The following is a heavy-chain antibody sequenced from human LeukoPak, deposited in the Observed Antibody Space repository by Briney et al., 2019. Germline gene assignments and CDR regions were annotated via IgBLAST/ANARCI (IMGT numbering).Heavy chain of an antibody. Sequence: GGSLRLSCAASGFTFSSYNMNWVRQAPGKGLEWVSYISSSNRTIYYADSVKGRFTISRDNAKNSLYLQMNSLRAEDTAVYYCARGRLSRRDDNWGQGTLVTVSS. V-gene: IGHV3-48*04. J-gene: IGHJ4*02. CDR2: ISSSNRTI. CDR3: ARGRLSRRDDN. D-gene: IGHD5-24*01. CDR1: GFTFSSYN.